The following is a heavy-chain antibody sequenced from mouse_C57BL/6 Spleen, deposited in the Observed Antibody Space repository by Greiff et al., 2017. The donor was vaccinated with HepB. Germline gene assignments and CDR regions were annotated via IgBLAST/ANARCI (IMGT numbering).Heavy chain of an antibody. J-gene: IGHJ4*01. CDR3: AKNYYGYDDAMDY. CDR1: GFSLTSYG. D-gene: IGHD2-2*01. V-gene: IGHV2-5*01. CDR2: IWRGGST. Sequence: VQLQQSGPGLVQPSQSLSITCTVSGFSLTSYGVHWVRQSPGKGLEWLGVIWRGGSTDYNAAFMSRLSITKDNSKSQVFFKMNSLQADDTAIYYCAKNYYGYDDAMDYWGQGTSVTVSS.